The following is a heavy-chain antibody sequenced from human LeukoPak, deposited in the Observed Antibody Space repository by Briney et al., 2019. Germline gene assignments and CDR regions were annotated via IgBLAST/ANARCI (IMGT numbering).Heavy chain of an antibody. Sequence: SVKVSCKASGGTFSSYAISWVRQAPGQGLEWMGGIIPIFGTTNYAQKFQGRVTITADESTSTAYMEPSSLRSEDTAVYYCARGPYDSSGYYLHYYYYYMDVWGKGTTVTISS. V-gene: IGHV1-69*13. J-gene: IGHJ6*03. CDR1: GGTFSSYA. D-gene: IGHD3-22*01. CDR2: IIPIFGTT. CDR3: ARGPYDSSGYYLHYYYYYMDV.